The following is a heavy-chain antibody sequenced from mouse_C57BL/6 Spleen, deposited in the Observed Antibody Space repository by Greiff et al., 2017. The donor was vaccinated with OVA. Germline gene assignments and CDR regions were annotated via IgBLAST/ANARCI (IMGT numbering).Heavy chain of an antibody. J-gene: IGHJ4*01. D-gene: IGHD2-5*01. V-gene: IGHV1-76*01. CDR1: GYTFTDYY. CDR3: ARTSNHYAMDY. Sequence: VKLMESGAELVRPGASVKLSCKASGYTFTDYYINWVKQRPGQGLEWIARIYPGSGNTYYNEKFKGKATLTAEKSSSTAYMQRSSLTSEDSAVYFCARTSNHYAMDYWGQGTSVTVSS. CDR2: IYPGSGNT.